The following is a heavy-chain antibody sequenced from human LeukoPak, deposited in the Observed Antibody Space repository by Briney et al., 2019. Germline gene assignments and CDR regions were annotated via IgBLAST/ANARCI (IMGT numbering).Heavy chain of an antibody. CDR2: ISYDGSNK. CDR3: ARAHYYDSSGQED. D-gene: IGHD3-22*01. J-gene: IGHJ4*02. V-gene: IGHV3-30-3*01. CDR1: GFTFSSYA. Sequence: GGSLRLSCAASGFTFSSYAMHWVRQAPGKGLEWVAVISYDGSNKYYADSVKGRFTSSRDNSKNTLYLQMNSLRAEDTAVYYCARAHYYDSSGQEDWGQGTLVTVSS.